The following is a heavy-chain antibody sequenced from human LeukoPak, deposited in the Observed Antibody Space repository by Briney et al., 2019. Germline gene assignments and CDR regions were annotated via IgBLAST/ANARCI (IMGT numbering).Heavy chain of an antibody. CDR2: IYYSGST. CDR1: GGSISSYY. CDR3: ARGEVCGGDCYHFDY. J-gene: IGHJ4*02. D-gene: IGHD2-21*02. V-gene: IGHV4-59*01. Sequence: SETLSPTCTVSGGSISSYYWSWIRQPPGKGLEWIGYIYYSGSTNYNPSLKSRVTISVDTSKNQFSLKLSSVTAADTAVYYCARGEVCGGDCYHFDYWGQGTLVTVSS.